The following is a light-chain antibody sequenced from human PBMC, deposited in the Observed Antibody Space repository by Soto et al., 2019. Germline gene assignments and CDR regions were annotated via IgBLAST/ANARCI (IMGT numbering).Light chain of an antibody. Sequence: QSVLTQPPSASGSPGQSVTISCTGTSSDVGGYNYVSWYQQHPGKAHKLMIYEVTKRPSGVPDRFSGSKSASTASLTVSGLQAEDEADYYCSSYAGTDNFDVFGTGTKVTVL. V-gene: IGLV2-8*01. CDR2: EVT. CDR3: SSYAGTDNFDV. J-gene: IGLJ1*01. CDR1: SSDVGGYNY.